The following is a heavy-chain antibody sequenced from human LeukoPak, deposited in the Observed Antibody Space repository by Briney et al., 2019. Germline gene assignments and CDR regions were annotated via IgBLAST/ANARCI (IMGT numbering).Heavy chain of an antibody. V-gene: IGHV4-39*01. J-gene: IGHJ4*02. CDR1: GGSISSSSYY. CDR2: IYYSGST. Sequence: PSETLSLTCTVSGGSISSSSYYWGWIRQPPGKGLEWIGSIYYSGSTYYNPSLKSRVTISVDTSKNQFSLKLSSVTAADTAVYYCARLGIAAAGGDYWGQGTLVTVSS. CDR3: ARLGIAAAGGDY. D-gene: IGHD6-13*01.